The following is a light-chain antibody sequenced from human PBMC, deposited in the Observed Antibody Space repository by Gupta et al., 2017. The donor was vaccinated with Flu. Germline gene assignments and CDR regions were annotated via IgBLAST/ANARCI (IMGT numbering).Light chain of an antibody. V-gene: IGLV2-11*01. CDR1: SSDVGSYNY. CDR3: FSFAGSYSWV. CDR2: DVG. J-gene: IGLJ3*02. Sequence: QSALTQPRSVSGSPGQSVTITCTGTSSDVGSYNYVSWHQQHPGKSLKLIIYDVGKRPSGIPDRFSGSKSGNTASLTISGLQAEDEADYYCFSFAGSYSWVFGGGTKLTVL.